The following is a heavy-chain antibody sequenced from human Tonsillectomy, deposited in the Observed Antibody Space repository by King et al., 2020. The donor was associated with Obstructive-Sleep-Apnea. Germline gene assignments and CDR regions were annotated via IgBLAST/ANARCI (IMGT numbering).Heavy chain of an antibody. CDR3: AKEYYDSSGYHYDAFDI. CDR2: ISGSGGST. J-gene: IGHJ3*02. CDR1: GFTFSSYA. V-gene: IGHV3-23*04. D-gene: IGHD3-22*01. Sequence: VQLVESGGGLVQPGGSLRLSCAASGFTFSSYAMSWVRQAPGKGLEWVSAISGSGGSTYYADSGKGRFTISSDNSKNTLYLQMNSLRAEDTAVYYCAKEYYDSSGYHYDAFDIWGQGTMVTVSS.